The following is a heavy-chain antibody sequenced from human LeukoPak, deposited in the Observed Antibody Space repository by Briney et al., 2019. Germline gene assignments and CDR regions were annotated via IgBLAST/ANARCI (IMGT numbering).Heavy chain of an antibody. CDR1: GFTFSKYW. CDR3: ARVVGRYGYGMDV. V-gene: IGHV3-7*01. J-gene: IGHJ6*02. CDR2: IKEEGSEK. Sequence: PGGSLRLSCAASGFTFSKYWMSWVRQAPGKGLEWVANIKEEGSEKNYVDSVKGRFTISRDNAKNSLYLQMNRLRAEDTAVYYCARVVGRYGYGMDVWGQGTTVTVSS. D-gene: IGHD2-15*01.